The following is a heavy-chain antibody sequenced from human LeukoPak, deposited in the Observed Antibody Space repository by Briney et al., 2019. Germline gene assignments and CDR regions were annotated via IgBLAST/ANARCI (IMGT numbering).Heavy chain of an antibody. Sequence: PGGSPRLSCAASGFTFSSYAMHWVRQAPGKGLEYVSAISSNGGSTYCANSVKGRFTISRDNSKNTLYLQMGSLRAEDMAVYYCARAGDDDAFDIWGQGTMVTVSS. J-gene: IGHJ3*02. D-gene: IGHD4-17*01. CDR3: ARAGDDDAFDI. CDR2: ISSNGGST. V-gene: IGHV3-64*01. CDR1: GFTFSSYA.